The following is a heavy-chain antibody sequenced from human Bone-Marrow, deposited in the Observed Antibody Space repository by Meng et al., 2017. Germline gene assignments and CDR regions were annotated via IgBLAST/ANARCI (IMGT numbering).Heavy chain of an antibody. CDR2: IYYSGST. D-gene: IGHD1-26*01. V-gene: IGHV4-61*01. CDR3: ARVGAQLFDY. CDR1: GGSVSSGSYY. J-gene: IGHJ4*02. Sequence: QVQLQESGPGLVRPSETLSLTCTVSGGSVSSGSYYWSWIRQPPGKGLEWIGYIYYSGSTNYNPSLKSRVTISVDTSKNQFSLQLNSVTPEDTAVYYCARVGAQLFDYWGQGTLVTVSS.